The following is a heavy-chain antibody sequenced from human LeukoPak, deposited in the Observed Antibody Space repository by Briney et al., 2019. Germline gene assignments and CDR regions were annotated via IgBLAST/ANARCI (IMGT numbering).Heavy chain of an antibody. Sequence: GRSPRLSCAASGFTFNSYGMFWVRQAPGKGLEWVAFIWPDGSNKLYGDSVKGRFTISRDNSKNTVYLQMNSLRAEDTAVYYCARDYCRTTSCLESWGQGTLVTVSS. CDR2: IWPDGSNK. V-gene: IGHV3-33*01. J-gene: IGHJ4*02. D-gene: IGHD2-2*01. CDR3: ARDYCRTTSCLES. CDR1: GFTFNSYG.